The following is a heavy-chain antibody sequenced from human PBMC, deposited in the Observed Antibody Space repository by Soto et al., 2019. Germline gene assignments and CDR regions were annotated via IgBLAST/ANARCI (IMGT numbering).Heavy chain of an antibody. V-gene: IGHV3-23*01. CDR1: GFTFGDFA. CDR2: ISGSGSRT. CDR3: AKDGYSSSWNGFFEY. D-gene: IGHD6-13*01. J-gene: IGHJ4*02. Sequence: GSLTPSCAASGFTFGDFAMSWVRQAPGEWMEWVSGISGSGSRTQYPDSVKGRSTISRENSNNTLYLQINSLRAEDAAVYYCAKDGYSSSWNGFFEYWGQGNQVTVSS.